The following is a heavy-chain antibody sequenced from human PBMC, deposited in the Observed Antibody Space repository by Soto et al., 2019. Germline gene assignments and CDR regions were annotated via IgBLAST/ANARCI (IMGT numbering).Heavy chain of an antibody. CDR3: ARDSGLIVEHKLADGWFDP. CDR2: IYYSGST. V-gene: IGHV4-31*03. CDR1: GGSISSGGYY. J-gene: IGHJ5*02. D-gene: IGHD3-22*01. Sequence: QVPLQESGPGLVKPSQTLSLTCTVSGGSISSGGYYWSWIRQHPGKGLEWIGYIYYSGSTYYNPSLKSRVTISVDTSKNQFSLKLSSVTAADTAVYYCARDSGLIVEHKLADGWFDPWGQGTLVTVSS.